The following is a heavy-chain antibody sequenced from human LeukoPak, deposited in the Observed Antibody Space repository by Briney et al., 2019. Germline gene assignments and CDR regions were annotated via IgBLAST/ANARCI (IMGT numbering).Heavy chain of an antibody. CDR2: ISSGSSCI. CDR3: ARESSGYFY. Sequence: GGSLRLSCAASGFTFSTYSMNWVRQAPGKGLEWVSSISSGSSCIYYADSVKGRFTISRDNAKNSLFLQMNSLRAEDTAVYYCARESSGYFYWGQGTLVTVSS. V-gene: IGHV3-21*01. J-gene: IGHJ4*02. D-gene: IGHD3-22*01. CDR1: GFTFSTYS.